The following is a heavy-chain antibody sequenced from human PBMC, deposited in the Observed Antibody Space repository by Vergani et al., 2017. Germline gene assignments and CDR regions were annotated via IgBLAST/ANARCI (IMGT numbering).Heavy chain of an antibody. CDR1: GGSFSGYY. Sequence: QVQLQQWGAGLLKPSETLSLTCAVYGGSFSGYYWSWIRQPPGKGLEWIGEINHSGSTNYNPSLKSRVTISVDTSKNQFSLKLSSVTAADTAVYYCARGRRQWLRRTYFDYWSQGTLVTVSS. D-gene: IGHD6-19*01. V-gene: IGHV4-34*01. J-gene: IGHJ4*02. CDR3: ARGRRQWLRRTYFDY. CDR2: INHSGST.